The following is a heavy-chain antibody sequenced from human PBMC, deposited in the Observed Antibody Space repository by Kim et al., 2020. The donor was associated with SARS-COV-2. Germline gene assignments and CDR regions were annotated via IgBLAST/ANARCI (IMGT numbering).Heavy chain of an antibody. D-gene: IGHD3-9*01. V-gene: IGHV3-30*18. Sequence: GGSLRLSCAASGFTFSSYGMHWVRQAPGKGLEWVAVISYDGSNKYYADSVKGRFTISRDNSKNTLYLQMNSLRAEDTAVYYCAKDVYYDILTGPLDYWGQGTLVTVS. J-gene: IGHJ4*02. CDR1: GFTFSSYG. CDR3: AKDVYYDILTGPLDY. CDR2: ISYDGSNK.